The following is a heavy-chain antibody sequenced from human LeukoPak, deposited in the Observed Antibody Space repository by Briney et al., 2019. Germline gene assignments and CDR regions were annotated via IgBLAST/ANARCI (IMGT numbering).Heavy chain of an antibody. D-gene: IGHD5-24*01. Sequence: PGGSLRLSCAASGFTFSDYYMSWIRQAPGNGLEWVSYISSSGSTIYYADSVKGRFTISRDNAKNSLYLQMNSLRAEDTAVYYCARDGSPEMATANFDYWGKGTLVTVSS. CDR2: ISSSGSTI. CDR1: GFTFSDYY. V-gene: IGHV3-11*01. CDR3: ARDGSPEMATANFDY. J-gene: IGHJ4*02.